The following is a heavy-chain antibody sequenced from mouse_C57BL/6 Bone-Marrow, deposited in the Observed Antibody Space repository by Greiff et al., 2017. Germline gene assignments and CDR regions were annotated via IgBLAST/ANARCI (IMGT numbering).Heavy chain of an antibody. J-gene: IGHJ2*01. V-gene: IGHV5-6*01. CDR3: ARRFYYYGSSYSYFDY. CDR1: GFTFSSYG. D-gene: IGHD1-1*01. Sequence: EVQLVESGGDLVKPGGSLKLSCAASGFTFSSYGMSWVRQTPDKRLEWVATISSGGSYNYYPDSVKGRFTISRDNAKNTLYLQMSSLKSEDTAMYYCARRFYYYGSSYSYFDYWGQGTTLTVSS. CDR2: ISSGGSYN.